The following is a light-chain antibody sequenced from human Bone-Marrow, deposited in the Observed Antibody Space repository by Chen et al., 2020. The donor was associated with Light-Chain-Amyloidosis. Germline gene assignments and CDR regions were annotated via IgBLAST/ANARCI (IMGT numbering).Light chain of an antibody. CDR3: QSYQGSSQGV. CDR1: SGSIATNY. J-gene: IGLJ3*02. Sequence: NFMLTQPHSVSESPGKTVIISCTRSSGSIATNYVQWYQQCPGSSPTTVIYEDDQRPSGVPDRCSGSIDRSANSASLTISGLKTEDEADYYCQSYQGSSQGVFGGGTKLPVL. CDR2: EDD. V-gene: IGLV6-57*01.